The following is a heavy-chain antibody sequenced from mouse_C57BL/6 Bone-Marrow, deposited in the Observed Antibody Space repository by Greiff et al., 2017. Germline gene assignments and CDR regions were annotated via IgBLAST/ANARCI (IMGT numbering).Heavy chain of an antibody. V-gene: IGHV5-16*01. CDR1: GFTFSDYY. D-gene: IGHD1-1*01. Sequence: EVKLVESEGGLVQPGSSMKLSCTASGFTFSDYYMAWVRQVPEKGLEWVANINYDGSSTYYLDSLKSRFIISRDNAKNILYLQMSSLKSEDTATYYCARAITTVNYCDYWGQGTTLTVSS. J-gene: IGHJ2*01. CDR2: INYDGSST. CDR3: ARAITTVNYCDY.